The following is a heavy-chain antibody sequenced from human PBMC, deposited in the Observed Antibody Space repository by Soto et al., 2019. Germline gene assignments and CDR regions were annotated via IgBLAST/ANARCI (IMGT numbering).Heavy chain of an antibody. CDR3: ARVMRGAEAWFEP. CDR1: GNTFTNFG. CDR2: ISAYTDDP. V-gene: IGHV1-18*01. J-gene: IGHJ5*02. D-gene: IGHD2-8*01. Sequence: ASVKVSCKASGNTFTNFGVTWVQQAPGQGLEWMGWISAYTDDPNYAQMFKGRVTMTIDTSTSTAYLDLRSLTSDDTAVYYWARVMRGAEAWFEPWGQGTLGTVGS.